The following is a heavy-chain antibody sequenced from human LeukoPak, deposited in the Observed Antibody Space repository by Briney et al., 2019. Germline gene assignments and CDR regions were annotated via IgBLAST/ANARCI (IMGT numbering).Heavy chain of an antibody. CDR3: ARDRQPLLSAFDI. D-gene: IGHD2-21*02. CDR2: INPSGGST. CDR1: GYTFTSYY. Sequence: ASVKVSCKASGYTFTSYYMHWVRQAPGQGLEWMGIINPSGGSTSYAQKFQGRVTMTRDTSTSTVYMELSSLRSEDTAAYYCARDRQPLLSAFDIWGQGTMVTVSS. J-gene: IGHJ3*02. V-gene: IGHV1-46*01.